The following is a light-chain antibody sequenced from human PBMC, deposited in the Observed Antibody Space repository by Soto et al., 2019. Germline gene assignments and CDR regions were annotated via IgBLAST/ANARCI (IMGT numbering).Light chain of an antibody. CDR3: NSYTTTSALV. V-gene: IGLV2-14*01. CDR1: SADIGSHDY. Sequence: QSALAEPACVSVSPGQSITISCTGSSADIGSHDYVSWYQQHPGKVPKLIIYEVSKRPSGASDRFSGSKSGNAAYLSISGLQPEDEADYYCNSYTTTSALVFGTGTKVTVL. J-gene: IGLJ1*01. CDR2: EVS.